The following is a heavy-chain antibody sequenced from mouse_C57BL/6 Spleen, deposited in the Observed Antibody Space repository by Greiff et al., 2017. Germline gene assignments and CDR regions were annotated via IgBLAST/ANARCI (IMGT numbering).Heavy chain of an antibody. J-gene: IGHJ1*03. CDR1: GYSITSGYY. Sequence: ESGPGLVKPSQSLSLTCSVTGYSITSGYYWNWLRQFPGNKLEWMGYISYDGSHNYNPSLKNRISITRDTSKNQFSLKLNSVTTEDTATDYCARNGWDGGWYFDVWGTGTTVTVSS. CDR2: ISYDGSH. CDR3: ARNGWDGGWYFDV. D-gene: IGHD2-2*01. V-gene: IGHV3-6*01.